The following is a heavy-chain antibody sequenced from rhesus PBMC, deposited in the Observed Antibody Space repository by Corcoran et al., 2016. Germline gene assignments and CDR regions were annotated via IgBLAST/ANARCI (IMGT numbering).Heavy chain of an antibody. J-gene: IGHJ4*01. CDR2: IYSNSEST. Sequence: QVQLQESGPGVVKPSETLSLTCAVSGGTISSGYCYWSWIRQPPGKGLEWIGGIYSNSESTNYNPSLKSRVTISKDTSKNQFSLKLSSVTATDTAVYYCARDSPTTVFDYWGQGVLVTVSS. CDR3: ARDSPTTVFDY. CDR1: GGTISSGYCY. V-gene: IGHV4S12*01. D-gene: IGHD4-29*01.